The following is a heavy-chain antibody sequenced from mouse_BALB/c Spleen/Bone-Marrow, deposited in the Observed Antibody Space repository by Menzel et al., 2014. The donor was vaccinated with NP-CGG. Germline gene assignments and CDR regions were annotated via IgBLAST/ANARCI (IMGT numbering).Heavy chain of an antibody. CDR1: GDPITSGY. J-gene: IGHJ2*01. CDR2: ISYSGST. V-gene: IGHV3-8*02. D-gene: IGHD2-3*01. Sequence: EVNVVESGPSLVKPSQTLSLTCSVTGDPITSGYWNWIRKFPGNKLEYMGYISYSGSTYYSPSLKSRISITRDTSKNQYYLQLNSVTTEDTATYYCATYDGYYFDYLGQGTTHTVSS. CDR3: ATYDGYYFDY.